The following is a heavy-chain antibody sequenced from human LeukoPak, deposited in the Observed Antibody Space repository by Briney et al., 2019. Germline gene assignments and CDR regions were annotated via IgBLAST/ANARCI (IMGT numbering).Heavy chain of an antibody. CDR2: ISAYNGHT. CDR1: GYTFSSYG. CDR3: ARGPGIAVAGVFDY. J-gene: IGHJ4*02. V-gene: IGHV1-18*04. D-gene: IGHD6-19*01. Sequence: ASVKVSCKASGYTFSSYGINWVRQAPGQGLEWMGWISAYNGHTNYVQKMQGRVTMTTDTSTNTAYIELRSLRSDDTAVYYCARGPGIAVAGVFDYWAREAWSPSPQ.